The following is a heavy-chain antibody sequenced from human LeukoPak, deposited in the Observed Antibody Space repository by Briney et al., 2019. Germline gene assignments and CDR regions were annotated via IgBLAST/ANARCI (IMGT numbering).Heavy chain of an antibody. CDR3: VRERSSGGDPYYFDY. CDR2: IWYDGSKK. D-gene: IGHD2-21*02. CDR1: GFTFSSYG. V-gene: IGHV3-33*01. Sequence: GGSLRLSCAASGFTFSSYGMHWLRQAPDKGLEWVAVIWYDGSKKYYADSVKGRFTMSRDNSKNMLYLQMNSLRAVDTVVYYCVRERSSGGDPYYFDYWGQGTLVTVSS. J-gene: IGHJ4*02.